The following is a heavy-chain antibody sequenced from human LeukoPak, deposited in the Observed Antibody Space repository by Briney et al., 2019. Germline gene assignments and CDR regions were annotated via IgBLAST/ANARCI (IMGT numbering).Heavy chain of an antibody. Sequence: SETQSLTCTVSGGSISSYYWSWIRQPPGKGLEWIGYIYYSGSTNYNPSLKSRVTISVDTSKNQFSLKLSSMTAADTAVYYCARIGSGSYLTLDYWGQGTLVTVSP. CDR1: GGSISSYY. V-gene: IGHV4-59*01. J-gene: IGHJ4*02. CDR2: IYYSGST. CDR3: ARIGSGSYLTLDY. D-gene: IGHD1-26*01.